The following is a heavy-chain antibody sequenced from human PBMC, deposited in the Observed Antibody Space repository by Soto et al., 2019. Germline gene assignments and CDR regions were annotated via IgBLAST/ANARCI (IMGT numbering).Heavy chain of an antibody. Sequence: QVQLVQSGAEVKKPGASVKVSCKASGYTFTRSGISWVRQAPGQGLEWMGWISTYNGDTNYAKTFQSRVTMTTDTSTSTVHMEVRSLRSDDTAVYYCAREGVAPYYFYGMDVWGQGTPVTVSS. CDR3: AREGVAPYYFYGMDV. V-gene: IGHV1-18*01. D-gene: IGHD5-12*01. J-gene: IGHJ6*02. CDR1: GYTFTRSG. CDR2: ISTYNGDT.